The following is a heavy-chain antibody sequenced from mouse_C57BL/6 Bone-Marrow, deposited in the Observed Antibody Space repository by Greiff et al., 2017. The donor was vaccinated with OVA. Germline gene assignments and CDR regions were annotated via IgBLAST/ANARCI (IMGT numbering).Heavy chain of an antibody. V-gene: IGHV1-15*01. D-gene: IGHD1-1*01. CDR1: GYTFTDYE. CDR3: KRGLDTTAMDY. Sequence: VQLQQSGAELVRPGASVTLSCKASGYTFTDYEMHWVKQTPVHGLEWIGAIDPETGGTAYNQKFKGKAILTADKSSSPAYMELRSLTSEDSAVYYCKRGLDTTAMDYWGQGTSVTVSS. J-gene: IGHJ4*01. CDR2: IDPETGGT.